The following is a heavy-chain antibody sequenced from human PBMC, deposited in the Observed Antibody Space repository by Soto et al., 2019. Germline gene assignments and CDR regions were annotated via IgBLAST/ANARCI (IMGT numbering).Heavy chain of an antibody. CDR3: ARHHTDIVVVPAAIEGGYYYYGMDV. D-gene: IGHD2-2*02. V-gene: IGHV4-34*01. CDR2: INHSGST. CDR1: GGSFRGYY. Sequence: SETLSLTCAVYGGSFRGYYWSWIRQPPGKGLEWIGEINHSGSTNYNPSLKSRVTISVDTSKNQFSLKLSSVTAADTAVYYCARHHTDIVVVPAAIEGGYYYYGMDVWGQGTTVTVSS. J-gene: IGHJ6*02.